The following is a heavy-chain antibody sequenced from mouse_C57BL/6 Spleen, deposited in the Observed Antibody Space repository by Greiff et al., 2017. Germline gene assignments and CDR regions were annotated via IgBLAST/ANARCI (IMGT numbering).Heavy chain of an antibody. CDR3: ARGDYYAMDY. CDR2: IYPGDGDT. Sequence: VKLMESGPELVKPGASVKISCKASGYAFSSSWMIWVKQRPGKGLEWIGRIYPGDGDTNYNGKFKGKATLTADKSSSTAYMQLSSLTSEDSAVYFCARGDYYAMDYWGQGTSVTVSS. V-gene: IGHV1-82*01. CDR1: GYAFSSSW. J-gene: IGHJ4*01.